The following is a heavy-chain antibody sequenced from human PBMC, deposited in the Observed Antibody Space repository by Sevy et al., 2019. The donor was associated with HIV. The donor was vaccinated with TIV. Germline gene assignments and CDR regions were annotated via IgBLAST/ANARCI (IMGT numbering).Heavy chain of an antibody. CDR1: GDSVSSNSAA. Sequence: SQTLSLTFAISGDSVSSNSAAWNWIRQSPSRGLEWLGRTYYRSKWYNDYAVSVKSRITINPDTSKNQFSLQLNSVTPEDTAVYYCARGGYGSSSFGHWFDPWGQGTLVTVSS. CDR2: TYYRSKWYN. CDR3: ARGGYGSSSFGHWFDP. V-gene: IGHV6-1*01. D-gene: IGHD6-6*01. J-gene: IGHJ5*02.